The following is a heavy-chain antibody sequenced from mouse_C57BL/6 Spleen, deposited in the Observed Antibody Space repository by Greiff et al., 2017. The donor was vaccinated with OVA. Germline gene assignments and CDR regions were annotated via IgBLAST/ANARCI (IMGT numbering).Heavy chain of an antibody. J-gene: IGHJ3*01. CDR3: ARSGNYGSSSFAY. V-gene: IGHV1-53*01. Sequence: VKQRPGQGLEWIGNINPSNGGTNYNEKFKSKATLTVDKSSSTAYMQLSSLTSEDSAVYYCARSGNYGSSSFAYWGQGTLVTVSA. CDR2: INPSNGGT. D-gene: IGHD1-1*01.